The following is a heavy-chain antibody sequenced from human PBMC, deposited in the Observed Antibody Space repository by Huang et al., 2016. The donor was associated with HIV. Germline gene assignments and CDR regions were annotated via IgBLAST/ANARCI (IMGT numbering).Heavy chain of an antibody. CDR3: ARHGMDSSSPYY. V-gene: IGHV4-39*01. Sequence: QLQLQESGPGLVKPSETLSLTCTVSGGSISSTTYYWGWIRQPPGKGLEWIGSIYYSGSTYYNPSLKSRVTISVDTAKSHFSRNLGAVTAADAAVYYCARHGMDSSSPYYWGQGTLVTVSS. CDR2: IYYSGST. CDR1: GGSISSTTYY. D-gene: IGHD6-6*01. J-gene: IGHJ4*02.